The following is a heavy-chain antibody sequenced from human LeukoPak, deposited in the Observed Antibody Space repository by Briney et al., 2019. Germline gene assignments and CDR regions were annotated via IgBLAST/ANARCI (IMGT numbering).Heavy chain of an antibody. Sequence: PSETLSLTCTVSGGSISSSSYYWSWIRQPPGKGLEWIGYIYYSGSTNYNPSLKSRVTISVDTSKNQFSLKLSSVTAADTAVYYCARAPRRYSYGYFDYWGQGTLVTVSS. CDR1: GGSISSSSYY. D-gene: IGHD5-18*01. V-gene: IGHV4-61*01. CDR3: ARAPRRYSYGYFDY. CDR2: IYYSGST. J-gene: IGHJ4*02.